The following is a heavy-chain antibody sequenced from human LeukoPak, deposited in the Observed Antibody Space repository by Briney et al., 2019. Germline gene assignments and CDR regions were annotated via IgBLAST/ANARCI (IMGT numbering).Heavy chain of an antibody. Sequence: SETLSLTCTVSGGSISSYYWSWIRQPPGKGLEWIGYIYYSGSTNYNPSLKSRVTISVDTSKNQFSLKLSSVTAADTAVYYCARANRYFDTWGQGTLVTVSS. CDR3: ARANRYFDT. D-gene: IGHD1-14*01. CDR1: GGSISSYY. CDR2: IYYSGST. J-gene: IGHJ4*02. V-gene: IGHV4-59*01.